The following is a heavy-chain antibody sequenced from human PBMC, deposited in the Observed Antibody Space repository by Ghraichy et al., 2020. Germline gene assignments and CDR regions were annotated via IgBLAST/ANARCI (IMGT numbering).Heavy chain of an antibody. D-gene: IGHD6-19*01. J-gene: IGHJ4*02. CDR2: ISGSGNNI. Sequence: GGSLRLSCAASGFTLSSYAMSWVRQAPGKGLEWVSTISGSGNNIYYADSVKGRFTISRDNSKNTLYLQMNSLRAEDTAVYYCAKSGVGSRIVVAGSVDYWGQGTLVTVSS. CDR1: GFTLSSYA. V-gene: IGHV3-23*01. CDR3: AKSGVGSRIVVAGSVDY.